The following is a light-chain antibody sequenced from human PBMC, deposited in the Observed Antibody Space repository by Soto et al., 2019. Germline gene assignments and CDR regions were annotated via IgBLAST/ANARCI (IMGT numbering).Light chain of an antibody. V-gene: IGLV2-14*01. J-gene: IGLJ1*01. CDR1: SGDVGGYNY. CDR3: CSYTGASTYV. CDR2: AVT. Sequence: QSALTQPASVSGSHGQSVTISCAGTSGDVGGYNYVSWYQQHPGKAPKLMIHAVTNRPSGVSNRFSGSKSGNTASLTISSLQAEDEADYYCCSYTGASTYVFGTGTKLTVL.